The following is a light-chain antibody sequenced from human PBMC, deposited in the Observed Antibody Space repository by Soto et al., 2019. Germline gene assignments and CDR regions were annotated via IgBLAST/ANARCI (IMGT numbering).Light chain of an antibody. CDR2: GAF. Sequence: EIVMTQSPATLSVSPGETATLSCRASQSVSYNLAWYQQKPGQGPRLLIYGAFTRATGIPARFSGSGSGTEFTLTISSLQSEDFAVYYCQQSYSTPPTFGQGTKLEIK. CDR3: QQSYSTPPT. V-gene: IGKV3-15*01. CDR1: QSVSYN. J-gene: IGKJ2*01.